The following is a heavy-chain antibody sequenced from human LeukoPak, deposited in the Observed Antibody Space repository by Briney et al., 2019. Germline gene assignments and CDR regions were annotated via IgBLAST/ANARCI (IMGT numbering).Heavy chain of an antibody. D-gene: IGHD6-13*01. V-gene: IGHV6-1*01. CDR1: GDSVSSNSAV. J-gene: IGHJ4*02. Sequence: SQTLSLTCAISGDSVSSNSAVWNWIRQSPSRGLEWLGRTYYRSRWYNDYAVSVKSRISVNPDTFKNQFSLQLNSVTPEDTAVYYCTRGGAAAGFDFWGQGTLVTVSS. CDR3: TRGGAAAGFDF. CDR2: TYYRSRWYN.